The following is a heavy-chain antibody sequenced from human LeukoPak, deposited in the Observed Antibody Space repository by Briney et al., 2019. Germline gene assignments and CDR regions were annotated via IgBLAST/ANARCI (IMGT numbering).Heavy chain of an antibody. CDR3: ARLGDLLTGYYFES. Sequence: SETLSLTCNVSGDSISSRSYYWGWIRQPPGKGLEWIVSIYFSGSAHYNPSLKSRVTIFVDRSKNQFSLEVRSVTAADTAVYFCARLGDLLTGYYFESWGQGTLVIVSS. CDR1: GDSISSRSYY. J-gene: IGHJ4*02. CDR2: IYFSGSA. D-gene: IGHD3-9*01. V-gene: IGHV4-39*01.